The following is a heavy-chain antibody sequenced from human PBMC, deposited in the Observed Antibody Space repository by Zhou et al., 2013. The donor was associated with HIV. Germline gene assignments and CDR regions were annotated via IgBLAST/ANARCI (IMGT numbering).Heavy chain of an antibody. CDR3: SRGRQQEGPGGGFDI. CDR2: INVSGGNT. Sequence: QLQLVQSGAEVKKPGASVKVSCKASGYTFTNYYIHWVRQAPGQGLEWMGIINVSGGNTTYAQKLQGRVTMTRDTSTRTVYMELSSLRSEDTAVYYCSRGRQQEGPGGGFDIWGQGTMVTVSS. CDR1: GYTFTNYY. D-gene: IGHD3-16*01. J-gene: IGHJ3*02. V-gene: IGHV1-46*03.